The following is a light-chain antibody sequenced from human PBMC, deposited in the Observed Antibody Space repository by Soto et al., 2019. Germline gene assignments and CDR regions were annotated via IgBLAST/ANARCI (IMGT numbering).Light chain of an antibody. CDR2: AAS. Sequence: DIQMTQSPSSVSASVGDRVTITCRASQDINNWLAWYQQKPGRAPKLLIYAASSLQSGVPSRFSGSRSGTDFTLTISSLQPEDFAIYYCQQANSFSLLTFGGGTKVEIK. CDR1: QDINNW. J-gene: IGKJ4*01. V-gene: IGKV1-12*01. CDR3: QQANSFSLLT.